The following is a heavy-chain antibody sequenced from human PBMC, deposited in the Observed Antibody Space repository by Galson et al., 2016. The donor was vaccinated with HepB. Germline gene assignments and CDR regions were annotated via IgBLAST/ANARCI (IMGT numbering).Heavy chain of an antibody. J-gene: IGHJ2*01. CDR1: GFSYSDYS. D-gene: IGHD3-10*01. CDR2: LSSTSTLI. Sequence: SLRLSCAGSGFSYSDYSINWVRQAPGKGLEWVSYLSSTSTLIYYADSVKGRFTVSRDNAKNSLYLQMNSLRAEDTAVYYCVRDRHGYTYYGTLGIGYFALWGRGTLVTVSS. CDR3: VRDRHGYTYYGTLGIGYFAL. V-gene: IGHV3-48*01.